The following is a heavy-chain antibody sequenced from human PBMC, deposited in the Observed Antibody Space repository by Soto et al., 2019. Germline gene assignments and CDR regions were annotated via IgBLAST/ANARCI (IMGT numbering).Heavy chain of an antibody. CDR3: ARVQMATLYFDY. D-gene: IGHD5-12*01. CDR1: GGSISSYY. V-gene: IGHV4-59*01. CDR2: IYYSGTH. J-gene: IGHJ4*02. Sequence: SETLSLTXTVSGGSISSYYWSWVRQPPGKGLEWIGYIYYSGTHNYNPSFKSRLTISIDTSKNQFSLKLNSVTAADTAVYYCARVQMATLYFDYWGQGTLVTVSS.